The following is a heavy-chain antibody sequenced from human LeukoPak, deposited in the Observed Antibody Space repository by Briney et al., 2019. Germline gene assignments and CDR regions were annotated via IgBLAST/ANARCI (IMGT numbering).Heavy chain of an antibody. V-gene: IGHV3-11*04. CDR1: GFTFSDYY. CDR2: ISSSGSTI. CDR3: ASGSSSLYYAY. D-gene: IGHD6-13*01. J-gene: IGHJ4*02. Sequence: GGSLRLSCAASGFTFSDYYMSWIRKAPGKGLEWVSYISSSGSTIYYADSVKGRFTISRDNAKNSLYLQMNSLRAEDTAVYHCASGSSSLYYAYWGQGTLVTVSS.